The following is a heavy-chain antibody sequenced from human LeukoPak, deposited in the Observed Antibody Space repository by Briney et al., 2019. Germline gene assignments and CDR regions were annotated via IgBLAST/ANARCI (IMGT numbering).Heavy chain of an antibody. V-gene: IGHV3-23*01. CDR3: AKGGGWVPAAMLPFDP. J-gene: IGHJ5*02. D-gene: IGHD2-2*01. CDR2: ISGSGGST. Sequence: PGGSLRLSCAASGFTFSSYAMSWVRQAPGKGLEWVSAISGSGGSTYYADSVKGRFTISRDNSKNTLYLQMNSLRAEDTAVYYCAKGGGWVPAAMLPFDPWGQGTLVTVSS. CDR1: GFTFSSYA.